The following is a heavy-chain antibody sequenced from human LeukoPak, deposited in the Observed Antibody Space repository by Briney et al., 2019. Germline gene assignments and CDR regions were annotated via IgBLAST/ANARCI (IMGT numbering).Heavy chain of an antibody. D-gene: IGHD5-24*01. Sequence: PGGSLRLSCVGSRLTFSGFEMNWFRQAPGKGLEWVSYIKDDGSLKTYADSVKGRFTISRDNAKNSLYLQMNSLRVEDTAIYYCARRFRDWGQGTLVTVSS. CDR3: ARRFRD. CDR2: IKDDGSLK. J-gene: IGHJ4*02. CDR1: RLTFSGFE. V-gene: IGHV3-48*03.